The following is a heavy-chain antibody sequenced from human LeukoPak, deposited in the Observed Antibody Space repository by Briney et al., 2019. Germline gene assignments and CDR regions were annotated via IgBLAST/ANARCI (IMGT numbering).Heavy chain of an antibody. CDR3: ATYTQSGAQGVSDY. Sequence: GASVKVSCTASGYTFTNYYMHWVRQAPGQGLEWMGLIHPSDGDTKYAQEFQDRVTMTRDTSTSTVYMELSSLRSEDTAVYYCATYTQSGAQGVSDYWGQGTLVTVSS. CDR1: GYTFTNYY. D-gene: IGHD3-10*01. CDR2: IHPSDGDT. J-gene: IGHJ4*02. V-gene: IGHV1-46*01.